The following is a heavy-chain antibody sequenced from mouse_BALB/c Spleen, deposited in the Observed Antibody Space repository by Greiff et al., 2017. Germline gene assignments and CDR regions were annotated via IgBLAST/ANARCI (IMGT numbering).Heavy chain of an antibody. D-gene: IGHD2-4*01. Sequence: EVMLVESGGGLVKPGGSLKLSCAASGFNFSSYAMSWVRQTPEKRLEWVASISSGGSTYYPDSVKGRFTISRDNARNILYLQMSSLRSEDTAMYYCARGGDYDYVWFAYWGQGTLVTVSA. CDR1: GFNFSSYA. J-gene: IGHJ3*01. CDR2: ISSGGST. V-gene: IGHV5-6-5*01. CDR3: ARGGDYDYVWFAY.